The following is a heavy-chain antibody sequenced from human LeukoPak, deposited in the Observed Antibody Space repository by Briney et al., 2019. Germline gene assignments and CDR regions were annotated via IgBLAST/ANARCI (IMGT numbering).Heavy chain of an antibody. V-gene: IGHV3-7*03. CDR3: ARDPYSSTWSYGMDV. CDR2: INQDGSER. Sequence: SGGSLTLFCAASGFTFNYYWRTWVRQAPGKGLEWVANINQDGSERNYVDSVKGRFTISRDNAKNSLFLQMNTLRAEDTAVYYCARDPYSSTWSYGMDVWGKGTTVSSSS. CDR1: GFTFNYYW. J-gene: IGHJ6*04. D-gene: IGHD6-6*01.